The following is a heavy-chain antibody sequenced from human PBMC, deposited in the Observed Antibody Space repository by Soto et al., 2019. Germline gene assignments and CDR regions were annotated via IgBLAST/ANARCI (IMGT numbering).Heavy chain of an antibody. J-gene: IGHJ4*02. CDR1: GFTFSDYF. Sequence: PGGSLRLSCAASGFTFSDYFMSWVRQAPGKGLEWLSYIDPSGSDTYYSESVKDRFTISRDNAGNSLYLQMNSLTDDDTAVYYCAREFTSTQSWGQGTLVTVSS. CDR3: AREFTSTQS. D-gene: IGHD3-16*01. V-gene: IGHV3-11*01. CDR2: IDPSGSDT.